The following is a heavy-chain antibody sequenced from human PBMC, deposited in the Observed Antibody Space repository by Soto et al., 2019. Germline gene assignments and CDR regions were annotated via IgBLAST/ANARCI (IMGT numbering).Heavy chain of an antibody. CDR2: INAGNGNT. J-gene: IGHJ4*02. D-gene: IGHD6-19*01. Sequence: QVQLVQSGAEVKKPGASVKVSCKASGYTFTSYAIHWVRQAPGQRLEWMGWINAGNGNTQYSQKFQDRVTITRDTSASTAYMELSSLTSEDTAVYYCARDLGGWPDYWGQGTLVTVSS. V-gene: IGHV1-3*01. CDR1: GYTFTSYA. CDR3: ARDLGGWPDY.